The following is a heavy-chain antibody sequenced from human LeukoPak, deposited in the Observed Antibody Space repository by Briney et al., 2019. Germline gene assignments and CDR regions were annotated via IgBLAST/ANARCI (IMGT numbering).Heavy chain of an antibody. CDR3: AKDRRSGSPDAFDI. J-gene: IGHJ3*02. CDR1: GFTFRFYT. V-gene: IGHV3-23*01. Sequence: GGSLRLSCAASGFTFRFYTMTWVRQAPGKGLEWVSSINNIGDKTFYADSVRGRFTISRDNSETTLFLQMNGLRADDTAVYYCAKDRRSGSPDAFDIWGPGTVVTVSS. D-gene: IGHD3-3*01. CDR2: INNIGDKT.